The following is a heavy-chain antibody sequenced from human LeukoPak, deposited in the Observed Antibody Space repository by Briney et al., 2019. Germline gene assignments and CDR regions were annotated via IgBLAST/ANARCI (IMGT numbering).Heavy chain of an antibody. Sequence: SETLSLTCTVSGGSISNYYWSWIRQRAGKGLEWIGRVYSSGSTNYNPSLKSRVTMSVDTSKNQFSLKLSSVTAADTAVYYCARHYCGGDCYSRWYFDLWGRGTLVTVSS. D-gene: IGHD2-21*02. CDR3: ARHYCGGDCYSRWYFDL. J-gene: IGHJ2*01. CDR1: GGSISNYY. V-gene: IGHV4-4*07. CDR2: VYSSGST.